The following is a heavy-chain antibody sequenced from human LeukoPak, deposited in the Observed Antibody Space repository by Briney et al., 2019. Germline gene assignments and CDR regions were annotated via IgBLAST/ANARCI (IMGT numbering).Heavy chain of an antibody. CDR1: GYTFTSYY. V-gene: IGHV1-18*01. J-gene: IGHJ5*02. Sequence: GASVKVSCTASGYTFTSYYINWVRQAPGQGLEWMGWISAYNGKTNYAQRLQDRVTMTTDTPTSTAYMELRSLTSDDTAVYYCARDSGSDSSSWYGKWFDPWGQGTLVTVSP. D-gene: IGHD6-13*01. CDR2: ISAYNGKT. CDR3: ARDSGSDSSSWYGKWFDP.